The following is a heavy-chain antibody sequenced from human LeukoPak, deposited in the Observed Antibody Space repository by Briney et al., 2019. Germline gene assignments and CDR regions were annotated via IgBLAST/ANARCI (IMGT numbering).Heavy chain of an antibody. Sequence: PGESLKTSCKGSGYSFTSYWIGWVRQLPGKGLEWVGIIYPGDSDTRNSPSFQGQVTISADKSISTAYLQWSSLKASDTAMYYCARSLIVVVTATLEPDAFDIWGQGTMVTVSS. CDR1: GYSFTSYW. CDR3: ARSLIVVVTATLEPDAFDI. J-gene: IGHJ3*02. CDR2: IYPGDSDT. V-gene: IGHV5-51*01. D-gene: IGHD2-21*02.